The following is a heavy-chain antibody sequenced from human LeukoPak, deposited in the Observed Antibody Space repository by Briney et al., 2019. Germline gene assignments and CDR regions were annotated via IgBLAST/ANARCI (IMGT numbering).Heavy chain of an antibody. J-gene: IGHJ4*02. CDR3: AKEPDY. CDR2: ISGSGGST. V-gene: IGHV3-23*01. Sequence: ETLSLTCAVYGGSFSGYYWSWVRQAPGKGLEWVSAISGSGGSTYYADSVKGRFTISRDNSKNTLYLQMNSLRAEDTAVYYCAKEPDYWGQGTLVTVSS. CDR1: GGSFSGYY.